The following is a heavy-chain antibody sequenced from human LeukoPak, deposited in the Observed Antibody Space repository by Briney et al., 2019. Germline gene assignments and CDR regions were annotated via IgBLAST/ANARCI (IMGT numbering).Heavy chain of an antibody. V-gene: IGHV3-21*01. J-gene: IGHJ5*02. Sequence: GGSLRLSCAASGFTFSSYSMNWVRQAPGKGLEWVSSISSSSSYIYYADSVKGRFTISRDNAKNSLYLQMNSLRAEDTAVYYCASGDYHDSSSLSTWGQGTLVTVSS. CDR3: ASGDYHDSSSLST. CDR1: GFTFSSYS. D-gene: IGHD3-22*01. CDR2: ISSSSSYI.